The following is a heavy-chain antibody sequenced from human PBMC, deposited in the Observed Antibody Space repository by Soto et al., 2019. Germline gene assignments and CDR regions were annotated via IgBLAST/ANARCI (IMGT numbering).Heavy chain of an antibody. CDR2: IYYSGST. D-gene: IGHD5-18*01. J-gene: IGHJ5*02. V-gene: IGHV4-59*01. Sequence: SETLSLTCTVSGGSISSYYWSWIRQPPGKGLEWIGYIYYSGSTNYNPSLKSRVTISVDTSKNQFSLKLSSVTAADTAVYYCARALLPDTAMDNNWFDPWGQGTLVTVSS. CDR3: ARALLPDTAMDNNWFDP. CDR1: GGSISSYY.